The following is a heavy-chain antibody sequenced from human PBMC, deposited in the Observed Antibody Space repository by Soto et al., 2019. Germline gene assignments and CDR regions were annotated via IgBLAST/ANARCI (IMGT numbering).Heavy chain of an antibody. Sequence: EVQLVESGGGLVQPGGSLRLSCAASGVTVSSNYMSWVRQAPGKGLEWVSVIYSGGSTYYADSVKGRFTISRDNSKNTLYLQMTSLRAEDTAVYYCARLVYNYVGGYFDYWGQGTLVTVSS. J-gene: IGHJ4*02. D-gene: IGHD3-10*02. CDR2: IYSGGST. V-gene: IGHV3-66*04. CDR3: ARLVYNYVGGYFDY. CDR1: GVTVSSNY.